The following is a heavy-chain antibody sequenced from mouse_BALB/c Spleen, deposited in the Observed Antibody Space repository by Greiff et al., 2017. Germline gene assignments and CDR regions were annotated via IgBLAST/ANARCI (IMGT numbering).Heavy chain of an antibody. D-gene: IGHD2-3*01. CDR1: GYSITSGYY. Sequence: DVKLQESGPGLVKPSQSLSLTCSVTGYSITSGYYWNWIRQFPGNKLEWMGYISYDGSNNYNPSLKNRISITRDTSKNQFFLKLNSVTTEDTATYYCARDYDGYLYAMDYWGQGTSVTVSS. CDR3: ARDYDGYLYAMDY. V-gene: IGHV3-6*02. J-gene: IGHJ4*01. CDR2: ISYDGSN.